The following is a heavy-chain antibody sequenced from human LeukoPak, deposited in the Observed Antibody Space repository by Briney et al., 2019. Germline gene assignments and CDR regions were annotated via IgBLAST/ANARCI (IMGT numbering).Heavy chain of an antibody. CDR2: ISYDGSNK. Sequence: GRSLRLSCAASGFXFSSYGMHWVRQAPGKGLEWVAVISYDGSNKYYADSVKGRFTISRDNSKNTLYLQMNSLRAEDTAVYYCAKDGQQLARYYFDYWGQGTLVTVSS. V-gene: IGHV3-30*18. D-gene: IGHD6-13*01. CDR3: AKDGQQLARYYFDY. J-gene: IGHJ4*02. CDR1: GFXFSSYG.